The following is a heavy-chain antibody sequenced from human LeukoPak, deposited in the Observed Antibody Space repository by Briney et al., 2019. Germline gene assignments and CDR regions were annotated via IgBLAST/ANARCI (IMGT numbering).Heavy chain of an antibody. CDR2: INPSGRI. Sequence: ETLSLTCTVSGVSFTEYYWGWIRQPTGKGREWIGEINPSGRISHNPSHKRRLTISVDASKHQFSLNLRSVAAADTAVYYGARGRQEVSSILVFMTGVSYYLDVGAKGTAVTVS. V-gene: IGHV4-34*01. CDR3: ARGRQEVSSILVFMTGVSYYLDV. D-gene: IGHD2-2*01. CDR1: GVSFTEYY. J-gene: IGHJ6*03.